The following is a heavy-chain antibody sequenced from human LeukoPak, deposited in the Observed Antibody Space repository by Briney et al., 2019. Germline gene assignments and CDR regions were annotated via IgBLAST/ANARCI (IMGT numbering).Heavy chain of an antibody. CDR1: GGTFSSYA. Sequence: SVKVSCKASGGTFSSYAISWVRQAPGRGLEWMGGIIPIFGTANYAQKLQGRVTMTTDTSTSTAYMELRSLRSDDTAVYYCARARWGYGDYHWFDPWGQGTLVTVSS. V-gene: IGHV1-69*05. D-gene: IGHD4-17*01. CDR2: IIPIFGTA. CDR3: ARARWGYGDYHWFDP. J-gene: IGHJ5*02.